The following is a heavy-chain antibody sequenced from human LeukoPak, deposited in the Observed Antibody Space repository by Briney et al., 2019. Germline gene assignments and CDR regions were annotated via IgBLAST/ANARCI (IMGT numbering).Heavy chain of an antibody. D-gene: IGHD3-3*01. V-gene: IGHV3-23*01. CDR2: ISGSGGST. Sequence: PGGSLRLSCAASGFTFSSYAMSWVRQAPGKGLEWVSDISGSGGSTYYADSVKGRFTISRDNSKNTLYLQMNSLRAEDTAVYYCAKVPYYDFWSGYPFDPWGQGTLVTVSS. J-gene: IGHJ5*02. CDR3: AKVPYYDFWSGYPFDP. CDR1: GFTFSSYA.